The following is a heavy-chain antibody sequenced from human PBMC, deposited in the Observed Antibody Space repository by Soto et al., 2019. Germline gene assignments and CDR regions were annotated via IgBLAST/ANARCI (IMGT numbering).Heavy chain of an antibody. CDR1: GFTVSSNY. CDR2: IYSGGST. J-gene: IGHJ6*03. CDR3: ARDREGSDFWSGGHYYYYMAV. V-gene: IGHV3-53*04. D-gene: IGHD3-3*01. Sequence: GGSLRLSCAASGFTVSSNYMSWVRQAPGKGLEWVSVIYSGGSTYYADSVKGRFTISRHNSKNTLYLQMNSLRAEDTAVYYCARDREGSDFWSGGHYYYYMAVWGKGTTVTVSS.